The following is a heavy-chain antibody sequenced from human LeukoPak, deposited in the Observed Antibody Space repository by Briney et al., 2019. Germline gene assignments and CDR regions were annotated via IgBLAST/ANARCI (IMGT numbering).Heavy chain of an antibody. CDR3: ARSRNYYGSGDY. Sequence: SETLSLTCTVSSSSVSNGDYYWSWLRQPPGKALGWIGYIYYTGSAYYNPSLGGRVTLSVDTSKNQFSVKLSSVTAADTAVYYCARSRNYYGSGDYWGQGTLVTVSS. J-gene: IGHJ4*02. V-gene: IGHV4-61*08. CDR2: IYYTGSA. CDR1: SSSVSNGDYY. D-gene: IGHD3-10*01.